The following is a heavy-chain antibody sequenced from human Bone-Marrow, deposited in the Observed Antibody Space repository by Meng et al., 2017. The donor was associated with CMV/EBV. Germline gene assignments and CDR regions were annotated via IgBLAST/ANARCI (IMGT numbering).Heavy chain of an antibody. CDR1: GFTFTNYE. CDR3: ARDLDSSGYPPAAFDI. Sequence: GESLKISCVGSGFTFTNYEMNWVRQAPGKGLEWVSSISSSSSYIYYADSVKGRFTISRDNAKNSLSLQMTSLRAEDTAVYYCARDLDSSGYPPAAFDIWGQGTMVTVSS. D-gene: IGHD3-22*01. CDR2: ISSSSSYI. J-gene: IGHJ3*02. V-gene: IGHV3-21*01.